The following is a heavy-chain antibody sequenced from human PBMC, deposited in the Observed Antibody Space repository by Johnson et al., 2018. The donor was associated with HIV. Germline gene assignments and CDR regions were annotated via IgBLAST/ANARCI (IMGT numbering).Heavy chain of an antibody. CDR1: GFTFDDYA. V-gene: IGHV3-30-3*01. CDR3: ARGDLSDASFHI. Sequence: VQLVESGGGLVQPGRSLRLSCAASGFTFDDYAMHWVRQAPGKGLEWVAFIRYDGSNKYYADSVKGRFTISRDNSKNTLYLQMNSLRAEDTAVYYCARGDLSDASFHIWGQGTMVTVSS. CDR2: IRYDGSNK. J-gene: IGHJ3*02.